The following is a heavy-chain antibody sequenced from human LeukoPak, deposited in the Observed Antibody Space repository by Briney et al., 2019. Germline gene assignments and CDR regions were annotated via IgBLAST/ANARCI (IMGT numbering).Heavy chain of an antibody. V-gene: IGHV3-21*01. J-gene: IGHJ4*02. D-gene: IGHD3-22*01. Sequence: GGSLRLSCAASGFTFSSYSMNWVRQAPGKGLEWVSSISSSSSYIYYADSVKGRFTISRDNAKNSLYLQMNSLRAEDTAVYYCARGGPPNYYDRQGYFDYWGQGTLVTVSS. CDR2: ISSSSSYI. CDR1: GFTFSSYS. CDR3: ARGGPPNYYDRQGYFDY.